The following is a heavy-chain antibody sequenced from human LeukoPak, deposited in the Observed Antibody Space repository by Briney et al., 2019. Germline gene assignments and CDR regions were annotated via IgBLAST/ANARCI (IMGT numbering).Heavy chain of an antibody. CDR2: IRYDGSNK. CDR1: GFTFSSYG. D-gene: IGHD6-25*01. J-gene: IGHJ4*02. Sequence: AGGSLRLSCAASGFTFSSYGMHWVRQAPGKGLEWVAFIRYDGSNKYYADSVKGRFTISRDNSKNTLYLQMNSLRAEDTAVYYCAKDMAATLDYWGQGTLVTLSS. V-gene: IGHV3-30*02. CDR3: AKDMAATLDY.